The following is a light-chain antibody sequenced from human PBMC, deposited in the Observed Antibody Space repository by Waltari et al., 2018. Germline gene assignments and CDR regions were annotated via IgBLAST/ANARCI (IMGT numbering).Light chain of an antibody. V-gene: IGKV4-1*01. CDR3: QQYYSFPLT. CDR1: QSVLYSSNNKNF. Sequence: DIVMTQSPDSLAVSLGARATINCKSSQSVLYSSNNKNFLAWYQQKPGQPPKLLIHWASIRESGVPDRFGGSGSGADFTLTISSLQAEDVAVYYCQQYYSFPLTFGGGTKVEIK. CDR2: WAS. J-gene: IGKJ4*01.